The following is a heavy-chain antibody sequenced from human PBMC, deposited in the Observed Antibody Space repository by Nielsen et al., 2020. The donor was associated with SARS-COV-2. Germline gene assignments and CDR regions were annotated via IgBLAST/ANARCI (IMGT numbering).Heavy chain of an antibody. CDR1: GFTFSSYA. CDR2: ISYDGSNK. D-gene: IGHD6-13*01. J-gene: IGHJ5*01. Sequence: GESLKISCAASGFTFSSYAMHWVRQAPGKGLEWVAVISYDGSNKYYADSVKGRFTISRDNSKNTLYLQMNSLRAEDTAVYYCARPGHSSSWVDFWGQGTLVTVSS. CDR3: ARPGHSSSWVDF. V-gene: IGHV3-30-3*01.